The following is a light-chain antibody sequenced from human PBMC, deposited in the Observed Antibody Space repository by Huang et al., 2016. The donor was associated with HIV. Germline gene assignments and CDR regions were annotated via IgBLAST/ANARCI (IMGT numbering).Light chain of an antibody. V-gene: IGKV1-17*03. CDR2: AAS. CDR3: LQHNTYPWT. CDR1: QGISNY. J-gene: IGKJ1*01. Sequence: DIQMTQFPSVMSASVGDRVTITCRASQGISNYLAWFQQKPGKGPKRLIYAASNVQSGGPSRFSGSGSETEFTLTISSLQPEDFATYYCLQHNTYPWTFGQGTKVEIK.